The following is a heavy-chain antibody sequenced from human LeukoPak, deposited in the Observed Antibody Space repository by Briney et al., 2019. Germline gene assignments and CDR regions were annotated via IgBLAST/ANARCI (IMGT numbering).Heavy chain of an antibody. D-gene: IGHD3-10*01. Sequence: SETLSLTCAVYGGSFSGYYWSWIRQPAGKGLERIGRIYTSGSTNYNPSLKSRVTISVDTSKNQFSLKLSSVTAADTAVYYCARDTWFGAGRTFDYWGQGTLVTVSS. J-gene: IGHJ4*02. CDR3: ARDTWFGAGRTFDY. V-gene: IGHV4-4*07. CDR1: GGSFSGYY. CDR2: IYTSGST.